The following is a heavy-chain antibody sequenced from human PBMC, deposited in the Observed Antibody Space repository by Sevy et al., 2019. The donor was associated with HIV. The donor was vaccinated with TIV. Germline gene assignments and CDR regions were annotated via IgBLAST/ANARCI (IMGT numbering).Heavy chain of an antibody. D-gene: IGHD6-13*01. Sequence: SETLSLTCTVSGGSISGYYWSWIRQSAGKGLEWIGRVYASSSTNYNPSLRSRVTISVDTSSNQFSLNLHSVTAADTAVYYCAREHFGSSWLYYYMDVWGKGTPVTVSS. J-gene: IGHJ6*03. CDR1: GGSISGYY. CDR2: VYASSST. CDR3: AREHFGSSWLYYYMDV. V-gene: IGHV4-4*07.